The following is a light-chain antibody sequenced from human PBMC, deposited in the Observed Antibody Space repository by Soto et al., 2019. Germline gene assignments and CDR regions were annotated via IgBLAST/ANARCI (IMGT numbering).Light chain of an antibody. V-gene: IGKV1-39*01. CDR2: AAS. CDR3: QADYSSHWT. CDR1: QSISSY. Sequence: IQMTQSPSSLSASVGDRVTITCRASQSISSYLNWYQQKPGKAPKLLIDAASSLQSGVPLSFSGSGSGTDFTLTISALQPEYFATYYCQADYSSHWTFGQRTKVEIK. J-gene: IGKJ1*01.